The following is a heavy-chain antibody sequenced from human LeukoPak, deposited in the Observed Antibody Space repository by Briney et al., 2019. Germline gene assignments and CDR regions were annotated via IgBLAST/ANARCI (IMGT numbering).Heavy chain of an antibody. V-gene: IGHV3-20*04. Sequence: PGGSLRLSCAASGFTFDDYAMSWVRQAPGKGLEWVSAINWNGGSTSYGDSVKGRFTISRDNAKTSLHLQMNGLRVEDTALYYCARPNSMDRGVAKHDAFDIWGQGTMVIVSS. D-gene: IGHD3-10*01. CDR2: INWNGGST. CDR3: ARPNSMDRGVAKHDAFDI. CDR1: GFTFDDYA. J-gene: IGHJ3*02.